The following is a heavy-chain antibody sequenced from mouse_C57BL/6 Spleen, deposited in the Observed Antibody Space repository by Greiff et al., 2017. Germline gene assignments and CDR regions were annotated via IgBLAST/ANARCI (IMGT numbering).Heavy chain of an antibody. CDR1: GYTFTSYW. V-gene: IGHV1-52*01. CDR3: ARSFYGSSLYYCDY. D-gene: IGHD1-1*01. J-gene: IGHJ2*01. Sequence: QVQLQQPGAELVRPGSSVKLSCTASGYTFTSYWMHWVKQRPIQGLEWIGNIDPSDSETHYTQKFKDKATLTVDKSYSTAYMQLSSLTSEDSAVYYCARSFYGSSLYYCDYWGQGTTLTVSS. CDR2: IDPSDSET.